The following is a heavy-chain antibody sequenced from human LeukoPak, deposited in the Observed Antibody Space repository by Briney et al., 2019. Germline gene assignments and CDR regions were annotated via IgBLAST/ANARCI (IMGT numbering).Heavy chain of an antibody. CDR1: GYTFTNYW. V-gene: IGHV5-51*01. J-gene: IGHJ4*02. Sequence: GESLKISCQGSGYTFTNYWIAWVRQMPGKGLEWMGIIYPGDSDTKYSPSFQGQVTISVDKSISTAYLQWSSLKASDTAIYYCARRGSSAYFVYWGQGTLVTVSS. D-gene: IGHD2-2*01. CDR3: ARRGSSAYFVY. CDR2: IYPGDSDT.